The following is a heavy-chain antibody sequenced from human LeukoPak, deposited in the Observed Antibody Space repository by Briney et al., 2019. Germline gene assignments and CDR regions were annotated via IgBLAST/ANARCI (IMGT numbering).Heavy chain of an antibody. Sequence: SETLSLTCTVSVGSISSYYGSGIRQPPGKGREWIGYIYYSGSTKYNHYLNSRVSISVDTSKNQFSLKLNSVTAADTAVYYCESGAYDVRIDYWGQGTLVTVSS. CDR3: ESGAYDVRIDY. D-gene: IGHD3-16*01. V-gene: IGHV4-59*01. J-gene: IGHJ4*02. CDR2: IYYSGST. CDR1: VGSISSYY.